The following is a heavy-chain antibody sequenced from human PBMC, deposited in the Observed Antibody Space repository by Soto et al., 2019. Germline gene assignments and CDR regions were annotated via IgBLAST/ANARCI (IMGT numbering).Heavy chain of an antibody. Sequence: PSETLSLICTVSGGSISSYYWSWIRQPPGKGLEWIGYIYYSGSTNYNPSLKSRVTISVDTSKNQFSLKLSSVTAADTAVYYCARGGGIAARQRWFDPWGQGTLVTVSS. J-gene: IGHJ5*02. V-gene: IGHV4-59*01. D-gene: IGHD6-6*01. CDR3: ARGGGIAARQRWFDP. CDR2: IYYSGST. CDR1: GGSISSYY.